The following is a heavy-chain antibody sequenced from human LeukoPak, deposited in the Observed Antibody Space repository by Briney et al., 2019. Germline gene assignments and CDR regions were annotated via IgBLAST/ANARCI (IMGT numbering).Heavy chain of an antibody. Sequence: GGSLRLSCAASGFTVSSNCMSWVRQAPGKGLDWVTFIRTDGSNKYYADSVKGRFTISRDNSKNTLYLQMNSLRAEDTAVYYCAKDGDDSIEHWGQGTLVTVSS. CDR1: GFTVSSNC. J-gene: IGHJ4*02. CDR2: IRTDGSNK. V-gene: IGHV3-30*02. CDR3: AKDGDDSIEH. D-gene: IGHD3-22*01.